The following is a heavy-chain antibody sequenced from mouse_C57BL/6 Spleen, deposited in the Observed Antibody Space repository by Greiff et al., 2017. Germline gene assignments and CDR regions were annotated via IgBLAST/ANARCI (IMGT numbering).Heavy chain of an antibody. CDR2: INPSTGGT. CDR3: ARGLGRGRFDY. V-gene: IGHV1-42*01. J-gene: IGHJ2*01. Sequence: EVQLQQSGPELVKPGASVKISCKASGYSFTGYYMNWVKQSPEKSLEWIGEINPSTGGTTYNQKFKAKATLTVDKSSSTAYMQLKSLTSEDSAVYYCARGLGRGRFDYWGQGTTLTVSS. D-gene: IGHD4-1*01. CDR1: GYSFTGYY.